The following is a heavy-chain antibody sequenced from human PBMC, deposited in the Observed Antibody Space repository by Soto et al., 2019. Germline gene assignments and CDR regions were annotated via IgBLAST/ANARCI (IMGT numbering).Heavy chain of an antibody. D-gene: IGHD6-19*01. V-gene: IGHV3-30*18. J-gene: IGHJ4*02. CDR1: GFTFSSYG. CDR3: AKEFGRIAVAGTLSDY. CDR2: ISYDGSNK. Sequence: GGSLRLSCAASGFTFSSYGMHWVRQAPGKGLEWVAVISYDGSNKYYADSVKGRFTISRDNSKNTLYLQMNSLRAEDTAVYYCAKEFGRIAVAGTLSDYWGQGTLVTVSS.